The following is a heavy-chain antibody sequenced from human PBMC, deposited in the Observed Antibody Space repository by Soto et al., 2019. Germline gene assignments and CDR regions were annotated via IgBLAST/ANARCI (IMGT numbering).Heavy chain of an antibody. V-gene: IGHV3-23*01. CDR1: GFTFSSYA. J-gene: IGHJ6*03. Sequence: GSLRLSCAASGFTFSSYAMSWVRQAPGKGLEWVSAISGSGGSTYYADSVKGRFTISRDNSKNTLYLQMNSLRAEDTAVYYCAKGSVKYSGHDPHYYYYMDFWGKGTTVTVSS. CDR2: ISGSGGST. CDR3: AKGSVKYSGHDPHYYYYMDF. D-gene: IGHD5-12*01.